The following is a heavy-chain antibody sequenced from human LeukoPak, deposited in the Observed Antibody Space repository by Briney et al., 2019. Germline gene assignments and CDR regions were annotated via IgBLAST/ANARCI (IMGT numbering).Heavy chain of an antibody. D-gene: IGHD5-18*01. CDR3: ARAYTAVVLDY. V-gene: IGHV1-8*01. CDR1: GYTFTSYD. Sequence: ASVKVSCKASGYTFTSYDINWVRQATGQGLEWMGWMNPNSGNTGYAQKFQGTVSMTRNASISTAYMELSSLKSEDTAVYHCARAYTAVVLDYWGQGTLVTVSS. J-gene: IGHJ4*02. CDR2: MNPNSGNT.